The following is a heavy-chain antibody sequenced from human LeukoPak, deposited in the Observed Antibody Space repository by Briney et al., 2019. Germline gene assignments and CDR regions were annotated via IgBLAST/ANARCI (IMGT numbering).Heavy chain of an antibody. CDR2: IMPMFGKT. CDR3: AGGRTDIVVVPATLRNYYFDY. J-gene: IGHJ4*02. V-gene: IGHV1-69*06. Sequence: ASVKVSCKASGGTFSSYDISWVRQAPGQGLEWMGGIMPMFGKTNYAQKFQGRVTTTADKATSTAYMELSSLRSEDTAVYYCAGGRTDIVVVPATLRNYYFDYWAREPWSPSPQ. CDR1: GGTFSSYD. D-gene: IGHD2-2*01.